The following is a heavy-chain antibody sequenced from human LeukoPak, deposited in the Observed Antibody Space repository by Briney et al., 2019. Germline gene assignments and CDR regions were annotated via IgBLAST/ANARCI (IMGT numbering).Heavy chain of an antibody. CDR2: IYSSSDGSDTT. Sequence: PGGSLRLSCAASGFTISTYYMSWVRQAPGKGLEWVSVIYSSSDGSDTTYYADSVKGRFTISRDISKNTLYLQMNSLRAEDTAVYYCARVLSGRGSLYDYYYYMDVWGKGTTVTISS. CDR1: GFTISTYY. D-gene: IGHD3-10*01. V-gene: IGHV3-53*01. J-gene: IGHJ6*03. CDR3: ARVLSGRGSLYDYYYYMDV.